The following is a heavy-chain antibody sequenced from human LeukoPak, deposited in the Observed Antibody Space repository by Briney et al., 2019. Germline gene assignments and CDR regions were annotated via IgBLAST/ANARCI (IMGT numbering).Heavy chain of an antibody. V-gene: IGHV3-9*03. CDR3: AKGGRGSGWYDAFDM. CDR2: ISWNSGSI. CDR1: GFTFDDYA. Sequence: GGSLRLSCAASGFTFDDYAMHWVRQAPGKGLEWVSGISWNSGSIGYADSVKGRFTISRDNAKNSLYLQMNSLRAEDMAFYYCAKGGRGSGWYDAFDMWGQGTMVTVSS. J-gene: IGHJ3*02. D-gene: IGHD6-19*01.